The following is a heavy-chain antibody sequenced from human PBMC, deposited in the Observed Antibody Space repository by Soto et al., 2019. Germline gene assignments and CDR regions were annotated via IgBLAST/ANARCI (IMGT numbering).Heavy chain of an antibody. D-gene: IGHD3-10*01. CDR3: ASTGYGSGSYYNGTAPYYYYGMDV. Sequence: AASVKVSCKASGYTFTSYAMHWVRQAPGQRLEWMGWINAGNGNTKYSQKFQGRVTITRDTSASSAYMELSSLRSEDTAVYYCASTGYGSGSYYNGTAPYYYYGMDVWGQGTTVTVSS. CDR2: INAGNGNT. V-gene: IGHV1-3*01. J-gene: IGHJ6*02. CDR1: GYTFTSYA.